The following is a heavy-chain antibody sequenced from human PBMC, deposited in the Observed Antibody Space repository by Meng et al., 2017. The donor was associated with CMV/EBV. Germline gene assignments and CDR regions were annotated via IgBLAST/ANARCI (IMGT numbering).Heavy chain of an antibody. CDR2: INPNSGGT. J-gene: IGHJ4*02. Sequence: QVQLVQSGAEGKKPGASVKVSCKASGYTFTGYYMHWVRQAPGQGLEWMGWINPNSGGTNYAQKFQGRVTMTRDTSISTAYMELSRLRSDDTAVYYCARTPSYSGSQRPFDYWGQGTLVTVSS. CDR1: GYTFTGYY. V-gene: IGHV1-2*02. CDR3: ARTPSYSGSQRPFDY. D-gene: IGHD1-26*01.